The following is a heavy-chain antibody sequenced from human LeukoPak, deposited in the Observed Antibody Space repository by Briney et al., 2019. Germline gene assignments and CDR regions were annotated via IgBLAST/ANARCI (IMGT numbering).Heavy chain of an antibody. Sequence: PSETLSLTCAVYGGCFSGYYWSWIRQPPGKGLEWIGEINHSGSTNYNPSLKSRVTISVDTSKNQFSLKLSSVTAADTAVYYCARGPRGPHIVVVTAILKPSWYFDLWGRGTLVTVSS. CDR1: GGCFSGYY. J-gene: IGHJ2*01. CDR3: ARGPRGPHIVVVTAILKPSWYFDL. D-gene: IGHD2-21*02. V-gene: IGHV4-34*01. CDR2: INHSGST.